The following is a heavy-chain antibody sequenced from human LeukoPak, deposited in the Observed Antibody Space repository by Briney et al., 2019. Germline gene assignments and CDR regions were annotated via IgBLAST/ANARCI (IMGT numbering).Heavy chain of an antibody. D-gene: IGHD5-12*01. CDR1: GFTFSSYA. CDR3: ARYYSGYDGSNDY. Sequence: QSGGSLRLSCAASGFTFSSYAMHWVRQAPGKGLEYVSAISSNGGSTYYANSVKGRFTISRDNSKNTLYLQMGSLRAEDTAVYYCARYYSGYDGSNDYWGQGTLVTVSS. CDR2: ISSNGGST. J-gene: IGHJ4*02. V-gene: IGHV3-64*01.